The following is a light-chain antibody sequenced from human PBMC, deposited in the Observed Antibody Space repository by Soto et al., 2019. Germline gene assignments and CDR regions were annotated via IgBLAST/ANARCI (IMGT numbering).Light chain of an antibody. CDR1: QSVSTW. J-gene: IGKJ4*01. V-gene: IGKV3-15*01. CDR3: QQYHNWPVT. CDR2: GAT. Sequence: LPQPPATLSLSPEARATLPCRASQSVSTWLAWYQHKPGQSPRLLISGATTGETGIPPRFSGSGSGTDFTLTVNSLQSEDIAVYYCQQYHNWPVTFGGGTKVDIK.